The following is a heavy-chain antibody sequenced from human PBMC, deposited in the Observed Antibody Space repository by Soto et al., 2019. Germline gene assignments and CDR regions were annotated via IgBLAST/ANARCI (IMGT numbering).Heavy chain of an antibody. Sequence: PGESLKISCKGSGYIFTDYWIAWVRQMPGEGLEWMGSIFPRDGDTRYSPPFQGQVAISADKSISTAYLQWSSLKASDTAMYYCAGNRKWGDYYSFYGMDLWGQGTTVTVSS. CDR1: GYIFTDYW. J-gene: IGHJ6*02. D-gene: IGHD1-26*01. V-gene: IGHV5-51*01. CDR2: IFPRDGDT. CDR3: AGNRKWGDYYSFYGMDL.